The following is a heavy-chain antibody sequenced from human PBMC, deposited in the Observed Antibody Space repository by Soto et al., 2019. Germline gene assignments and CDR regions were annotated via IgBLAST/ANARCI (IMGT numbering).Heavy chain of an antibody. V-gene: IGHV3-23*01. CDR3: AKEDTTGFSAYYFDY. CDR1: GFIFNNYA. D-gene: IGHD3-22*01. Sequence: GGSLRLSCTASGFIFNNYAMSWVRQAPGKGLEWVSGISGTGGTTYYADSVKGRLTISRDNSKKTLYLQLNSLRAEDTAVYYCAKEDTTGFSAYYFDYWGQGTQVTVSS. J-gene: IGHJ4*02. CDR2: ISGTGGTT.